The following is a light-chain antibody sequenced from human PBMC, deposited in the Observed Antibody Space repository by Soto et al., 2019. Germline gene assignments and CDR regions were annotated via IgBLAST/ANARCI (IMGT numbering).Light chain of an antibody. CDR2: DAF. J-gene: IGKJ1*01. Sequence: EIVLTQSPGTLSLSPGERATLSCRASQSVSKNYVVWYQQKPGQAPRLLIDDAFNRATGIPDRFSGSGSGTDFTLTISRLEPEDFAVYYCQQCAHSPLTFGQGTKLEIK. CDR1: QSVSKNY. CDR3: QQCAHSPLT. V-gene: IGKV3-20*01.